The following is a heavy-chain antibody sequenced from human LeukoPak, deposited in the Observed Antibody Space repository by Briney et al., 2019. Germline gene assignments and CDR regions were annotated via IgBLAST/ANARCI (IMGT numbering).Heavy chain of an antibody. D-gene: IGHD1-26*01. CDR2: MYYGGNT. Sequence: SETLSLTCTVSGGSTSSSNYYWGWIRQPPGKGLEWIGSMYYGGNTYYNPSLKSRVTISVDKSKNQVSLKLSSVTAADTAVYYCARQPSGSYPAAMDVWGQGTTVTVS. J-gene: IGHJ6*02. CDR3: ARQPSGSYPAAMDV. V-gene: IGHV4-39*01. CDR1: GGSTSSSNYY.